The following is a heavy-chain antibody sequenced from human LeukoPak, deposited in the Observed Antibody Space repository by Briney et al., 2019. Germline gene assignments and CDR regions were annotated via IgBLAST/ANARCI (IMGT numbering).Heavy chain of an antibody. CDR1: GGSFIGYY. D-gene: IGHD4-17*01. V-gene: IGHV4-59*01. CDR2: IYYSGST. CDR3: ARLAVTRRNFDY. Sequence: SETLSLTCAVYGGSFIGYYWSWIRQPPGKGLEWIGYIYYSGSTNYNPSLKSRVTISVDTSKNQFSLKVSSVTAADTAVYYCARLAVTRRNFDYWGQGTLVTVSS. J-gene: IGHJ4*02.